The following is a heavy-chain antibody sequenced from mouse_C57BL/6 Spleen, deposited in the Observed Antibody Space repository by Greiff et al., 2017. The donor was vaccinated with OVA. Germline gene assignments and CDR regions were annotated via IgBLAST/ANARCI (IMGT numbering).Heavy chain of an antibody. D-gene: IGHD1-1*01. J-gene: IGHJ4*01. CDR1: GFTFSSYT. V-gene: IGHV5-9*01. Sequence: DVMLVESGGGLVKPGGSLKLSCAASGFTFSSYTMSWVRQTPEKRLEWVATISGGGGNTYYPDSVKGRFTISRDNAKNTLYLQMSSLRSEDTALYYCARQTAYYYGSSPYYYAMDYWGQGTSVTVSS. CDR2: ISGGGGNT. CDR3: ARQTAYYYGSSPYYYAMDY.